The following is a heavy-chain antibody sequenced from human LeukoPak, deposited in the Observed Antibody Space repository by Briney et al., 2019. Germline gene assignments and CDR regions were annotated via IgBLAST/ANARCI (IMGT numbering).Heavy chain of an antibody. D-gene: IGHD1-26*01. CDR3: AKDRVYQWELLWHFDL. CDR2: ISYDGSNK. CDR1: GFTFSSYG. J-gene: IGHJ2*01. V-gene: IGHV3-30*18. Sequence: GGSLRLSCAASGFTFSSYGMHWVRQAPGKGLEWVAVISYDGSNKYYADSVKGRFTISRDNSKNTLSLQMNSLRAEDTAVYYCAKDRVYQWELLWHFDLWGRGTLVTVSS.